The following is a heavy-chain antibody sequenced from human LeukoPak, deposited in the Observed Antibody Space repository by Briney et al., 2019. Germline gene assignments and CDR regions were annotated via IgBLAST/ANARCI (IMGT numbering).Heavy chain of an antibody. J-gene: IGHJ5*02. CDR3: ARDSGTTGEVKFDP. V-gene: IGHV4-4*07. CDR2: IYGSGTI. CDR1: GGSISRSY. D-gene: IGHD3-10*01. Sequence: SETLSLTCTVSGGSISRSYWSWMRQPSGKGPEWIGRIYGSGTITYNPSLESRVTMSVDTSKNQFSLKLRSVTAADTAVYYCARDSGTTGEVKFDPWGQGILVTVSS.